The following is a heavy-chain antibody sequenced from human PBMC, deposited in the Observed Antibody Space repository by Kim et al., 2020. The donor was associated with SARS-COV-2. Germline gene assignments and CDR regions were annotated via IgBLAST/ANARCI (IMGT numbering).Heavy chain of an antibody. J-gene: IGHJ4*02. D-gene: IGHD1-26*01. V-gene: IGHV3-21*01. CDR3: ARDGRVGATGY. CDR1: GFTFSSYS. CDR2: ISSSSSYI. Sequence: GGSLRLSCAASGFTFSSYSMNWVRQAPGKGLEWVSSISSSSSYIDYADSVKGRFTISRDNAKNSLYLQMNSLRAEDTAVYYCARDGRVGATGYWGQGTLVTVSS.